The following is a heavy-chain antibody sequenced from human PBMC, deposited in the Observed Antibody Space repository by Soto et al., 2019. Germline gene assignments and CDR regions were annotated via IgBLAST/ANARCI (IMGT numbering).Heavy chain of an antibody. D-gene: IGHD5-18*01. J-gene: IGHJ4*02. CDR3: ARVGYSYGYFDY. V-gene: IGHV4-31*03. Sequence: QVQLQESGPGLVKPSQTLSLTCTVSGGSINRGGYYCSWIRQHPGKVLEWIGYIYNSGSTYYNSSLTSRVTISLDASKNHFSPKLSSVTAADPAVYSCARVGYSYGYFDYWGQGALVTASS. CDR2: IYNSGST. CDR1: GGSINRGGYY.